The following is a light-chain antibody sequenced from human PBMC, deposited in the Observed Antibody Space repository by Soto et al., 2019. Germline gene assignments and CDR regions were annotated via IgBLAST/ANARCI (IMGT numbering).Light chain of an antibody. CDR1: HSISSL. V-gene: IGKV1-5*01. Sequence: DIQMTQSPTTLSASVGDRVTITCRASHSISSLLAWYQQKPGTAPKLLIYDVSSLQGGVPSRFSGSGSGTEFTLTISGLQPDDFATYYCQQYNNDWAFGQGTKVDIK. CDR2: DVS. J-gene: IGKJ1*01. CDR3: QQYNNDWA.